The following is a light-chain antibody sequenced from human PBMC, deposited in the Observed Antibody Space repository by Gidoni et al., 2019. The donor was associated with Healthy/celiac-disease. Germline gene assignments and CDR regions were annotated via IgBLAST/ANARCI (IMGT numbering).Light chain of an antibody. V-gene: IGKV3-15*01. CDR3: QQYNNWPPYT. Sequence: IVMTQSPATLSVSPGERATLSCRASPSVSSNLAWYQQQPGQAPRLLIYGASTRAPGIPARFSGSGSGTEFTLTISSLQSEDFAVYYCQQYNNWPPYTFGQGTKLEIK. CDR1: PSVSSN. CDR2: GAS. J-gene: IGKJ2*01.